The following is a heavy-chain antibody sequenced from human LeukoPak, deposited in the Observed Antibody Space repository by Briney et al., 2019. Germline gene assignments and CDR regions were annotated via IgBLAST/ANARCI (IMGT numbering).Heavy chain of an antibody. CDR3: ARGFVAAGTIFDY. CDR1: GFTFSSYA. CDR2: ISYDGSNK. D-gene: IGHD6-13*01. J-gene: IGHJ4*02. Sequence: PGGSLRLSCAASGFTFSSYAMHWVRQAPGKGLEWVAVISYDGSNKYYADSVKGQFTISRDNSKNTLYLQMNSLRAEDTAVYYCARGFVAAGTIFDYWGQGTLVTVSS. V-gene: IGHV3-30*04.